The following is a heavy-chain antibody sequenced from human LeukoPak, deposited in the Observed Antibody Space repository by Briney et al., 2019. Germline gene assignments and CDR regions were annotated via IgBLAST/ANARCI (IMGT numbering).Heavy chain of an antibody. Sequence: PSETLSLTCAVYGGSFSGYYWSWIRQPPGKGLEWIGEINHSGSTNYNPSLKSRVTISVDTSKNQFSLKLSSVTAADTAVYYCARVHDFWSGYYRAYYFDYWGQGTLVTVSS. V-gene: IGHV4-34*01. CDR1: GGSFSGYY. D-gene: IGHD3-3*01. CDR2: INHSGST. CDR3: ARVHDFWSGYYRAYYFDY. J-gene: IGHJ4*02.